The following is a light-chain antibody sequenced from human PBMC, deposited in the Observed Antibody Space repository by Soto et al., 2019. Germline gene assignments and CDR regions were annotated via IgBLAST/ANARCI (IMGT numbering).Light chain of an antibody. CDR2: GAS. V-gene: IGKV3D-20*02. J-gene: IGKJ5*01. CDR1: QSVSSTY. Sequence: EIVLTQSPGTQSLSPGERVTLSCRASQSVSSTYLAWYQQKPGQAPRLLIYGASSRATGIPDRFSGSGSGTDFTLTISRLEPEDFAVYYCQQRKNWQVTFGQGTRPAIK. CDR3: QQRKNWQVT.